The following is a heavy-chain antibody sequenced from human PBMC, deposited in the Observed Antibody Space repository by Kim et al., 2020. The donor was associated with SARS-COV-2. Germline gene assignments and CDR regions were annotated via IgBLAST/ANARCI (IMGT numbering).Heavy chain of an antibody. CDR3: ARDLSGGWSFDF. D-gene: IGHD6-19*01. CDR2: ITPNSGDT. V-gene: IGHV1-46*01. Sequence: ASVKVSCKASGYTFTSNHMHWVRQAPGQGLEWMGMITPNSGDTRYAQKFQGRVTMTWDTSTSTFYMVLSSLRSEDAAIYYCARDLSGGWSFDFWGQGTLVTVSS. CDR1: GYTFTSNH. J-gene: IGHJ4*02.